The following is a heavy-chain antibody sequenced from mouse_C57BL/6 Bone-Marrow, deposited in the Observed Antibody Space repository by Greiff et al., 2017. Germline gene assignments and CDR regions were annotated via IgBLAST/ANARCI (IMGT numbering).Heavy chain of an antibody. V-gene: IGHV1-64*01. Sequence: QVQLQQPGAELVKPGASVKLSCKASGYTFTSYWMHWVKQRPGQGLEWIGMIHPNSGSTNYNEKFKSKATLTVDKSSSTAYMQLSSLTSEDSAVYYCARDYGSSYSFAYWGQGTPVTVSA. J-gene: IGHJ3*01. CDR3: ARDYGSSYSFAY. CDR2: IHPNSGST. D-gene: IGHD1-1*01. CDR1: GYTFTSYW.